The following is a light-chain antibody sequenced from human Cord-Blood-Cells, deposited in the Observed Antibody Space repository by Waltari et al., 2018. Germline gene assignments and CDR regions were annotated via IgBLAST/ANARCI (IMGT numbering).Light chain of an antibody. CDR1: SSNIGSNY. Sequence: QSVLTQPPSASGTPGQRVTISCSGSSSNIGSNYVYWYQQLPGTAPKLHIYRNNQRPSGVPDRSSGSKSGTSASLAISGLRSEDEADYYCAAWDDSLSGVVFGGGTKLTVL. J-gene: IGLJ2*01. CDR2: RNN. V-gene: IGLV1-47*01. CDR3: AAWDDSLSGVV.